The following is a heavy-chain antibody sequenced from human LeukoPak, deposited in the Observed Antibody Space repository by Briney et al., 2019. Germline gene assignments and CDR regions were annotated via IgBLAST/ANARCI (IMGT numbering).Heavy chain of an antibody. CDR1: GFTFRSYA. CDR2: ISGSGSST. V-gene: IGHV3-23*01. CDR3: AKGGYCSGGSCYPGVNYYYYMDV. J-gene: IGHJ6*03. Sequence: GGSLRLSCAASGFTFRSYAMNWVRQAPGKGLEWVSAISGSGSSTYYADSVKGRFTISRDNSKNTLYLQMNSLRAEDTAVYYCAKGGYCSGGSCYPGVNYYYYMDVWGKGTTVTVSS. D-gene: IGHD2-15*01.